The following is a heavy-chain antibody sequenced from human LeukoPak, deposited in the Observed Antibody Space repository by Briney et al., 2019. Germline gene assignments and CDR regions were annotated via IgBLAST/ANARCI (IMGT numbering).Heavy chain of an antibody. D-gene: IGHD3-22*01. CDR1: GFTFSSYW. CDR2: IKQDGSEK. V-gene: IGHV3-7*01. Sequence: WGSLRLSSAASGFTFSSYWMSWVRQGPGKGLEWVANIKQDGSEKYYVDSVKGRFTISRDNAKNSLYLQMNSLRAEDTAVYYCARESYYDSTGYYNYYYYYMDVWGKGTTVTVSS. J-gene: IGHJ6*03. CDR3: ARESYYDSTGYYNYYYYYMDV.